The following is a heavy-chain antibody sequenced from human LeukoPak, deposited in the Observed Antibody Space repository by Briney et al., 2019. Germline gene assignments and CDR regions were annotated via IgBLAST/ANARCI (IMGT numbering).Heavy chain of an antibody. J-gene: IGHJ4*02. Sequence: GGSLRLSCAVSGITLSNYGMSWVGQAPGKGLEWVAGISDSGGRTNYADSVKGRFTISRDNPKNTLYLQMNSLRTEDTAVYFCAKRGVVIRVILVGFHKEAYYFDSWGQGALVTVSS. CDR2: ISDSGGRT. CDR3: AKRGVVIRVILVGFHKEAYYFDS. D-gene: IGHD3-22*01. V-gene: IGHV3-23*01. CDR1: GITLSNYG.